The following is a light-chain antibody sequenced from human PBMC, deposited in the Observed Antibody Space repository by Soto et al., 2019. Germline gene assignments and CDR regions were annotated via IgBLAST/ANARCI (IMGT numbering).Light chain of an antibody. CDR2: KAS. V-gene: IGKV1-5*03. J-gene: IGKJ1*01. CDR3: QQYNSYSWT. Sequence: DIQMTQSPSTLSASVGDRVTIACRASQIISNYLAWYQQKPGKAPKLLIYKASSLESGVPSRFSGSGSGTEFALTISSLQPDDFATYCCQQYNSYSWTFGQGTKVEIK. CDR1: QIISNY.